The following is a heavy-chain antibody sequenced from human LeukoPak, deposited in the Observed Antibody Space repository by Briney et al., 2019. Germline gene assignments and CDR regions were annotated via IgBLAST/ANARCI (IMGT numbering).Heavy chain of an antibody. V-gene: IGHV4-59*08. CDR1: AGSISSYF. Sequence: PSETLSLTCTISAGSISSYFWTWIRQPPGKGLEWIGYIYFGGSTNYNPSLKSRVNISLDTSKNQFALKLSSVTAADTAVYYCARWEAVTKRYYFDYWGQGTLVTVS. CDR2: IYFGGST. CDR3: ARWEAVTKRYYFDY. D-gene: IGHD1-26*01. J-gene: IGHJ4*02.